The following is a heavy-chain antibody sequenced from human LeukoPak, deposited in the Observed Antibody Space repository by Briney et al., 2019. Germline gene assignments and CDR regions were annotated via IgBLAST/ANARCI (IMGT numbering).Heavy chain of an antibody. CDR2: IYYSGST. D-gene: IGHD6-19*01. CDR3: ATDVYSSGFYGGWFDP. J-gene: IGHJ5*02. V-gene: IGHV4-39*02. Sequence: PSETLSLTCTVSGGSISSSSYYWGWIRQPPGKGLEWIGSIYYSGSTYYNPSLKSRVTISVDTSKNQFSLKLSSVTAADTAVYYCATDVYSSGFYGGWFDPWGQGTLVTVSS. CDR1: GGSISSSSYY.